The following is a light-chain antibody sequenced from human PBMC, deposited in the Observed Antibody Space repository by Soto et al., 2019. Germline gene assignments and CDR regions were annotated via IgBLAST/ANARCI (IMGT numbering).Light chain of an antibody. J-gene: IGLJ2*01. CDR3: GSYAGTTV. V-gene: IGLV2-23*01. Sequence: QSVLTQPASVSGSPGQSITISCTGTSSDVVTHNLVSWYQQHPDKAPRLIVYEGSKRASGVSDRFSGSKSGNTASLTISGLQAEDESDYFCGSYAGTTVFGGGTKLTVL. CDR1: SSDVVTHNL. CDR2: EGS.